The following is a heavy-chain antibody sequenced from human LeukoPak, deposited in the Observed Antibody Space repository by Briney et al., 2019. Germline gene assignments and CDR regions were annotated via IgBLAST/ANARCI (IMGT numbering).Heavy chain of an antibody. CDR3: ARGTGTTFDY. J-gene: IGHJ4*02. V-gene: IGHV3-74*01. D-gene: IGHD1-1*01. CDR1: RFAFSNYW. CDR2: FNGDGVST. Sequence: PGGTLRLSCAASRFAFSNYWIHWVRQAPGKGLVWVSRFNGDGVSTTYADSVKGRFTISSDNAKNTLYLQMNSLRAEDTAVYYCARGTGTTFDYWGQGTLVTVSS.